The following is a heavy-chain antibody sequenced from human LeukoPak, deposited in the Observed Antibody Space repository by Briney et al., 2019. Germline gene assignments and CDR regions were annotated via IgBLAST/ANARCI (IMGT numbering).Heavy chain of an antibody. Sequence: RAGGSLRLSCAASGFTFSSYWMNWARQAPGKGLEWVASINHNGNVNYYVDSVKGRFTISRDNAKNSLYLQMNSLRADDTAVYYCARVGLGYTPSDYWGQGTLVTVSS. CDR3: ARVGLGYTPSDY. V-gene: IGHV3-7*03. J-gene: IGHJ4*02. CDR2: INHNGNVN. CDR1: GFTFSSYW. D-gene: IGHD3/OR15-3a*01.